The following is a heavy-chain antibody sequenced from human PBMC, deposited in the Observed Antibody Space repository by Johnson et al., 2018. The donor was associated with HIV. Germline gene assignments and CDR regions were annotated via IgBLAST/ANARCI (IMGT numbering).Heavy chain of an antibody. CDR1: GFTFSSYG. CDR2: ISYAGSNK. CDR3: ASIDAFDI. V-gene: IGHV3-30*03. J-gene: IGHJ3*02. Sequence: QVQLVESGGGVVQPGRSLRLSCAASGFTFSSYGMHWVRQAPGKGLEWVAVISYAGSNKYYADSVKGRFTISRVNSKNTLYLQMNSLRAEDTAVYYCASIDAFDIWGQGTMVTVSS.